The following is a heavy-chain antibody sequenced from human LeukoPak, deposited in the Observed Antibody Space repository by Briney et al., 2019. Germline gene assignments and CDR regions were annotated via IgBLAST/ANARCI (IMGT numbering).Heavy chain of an antibody. Sequence: GGSPRLSCAASGFTFSSYWMHWVRQAPGKGLVWVSRINSDGSSTSYADSVKGRFTISRDNAKNTLYLQMNSLRAEDTAVYYCARDHYHYYYYMDVWGKGTTVTVSS. CDR1: GFTFSSYW. V-gene: IGHV3-74*01. CDR3: ARDHYHYYYYMDV. CDR2: INSDGSST. J-gene: IGHJ6*03.